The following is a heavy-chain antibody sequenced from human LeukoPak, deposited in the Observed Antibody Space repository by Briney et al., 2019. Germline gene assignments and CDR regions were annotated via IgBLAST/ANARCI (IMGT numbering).Heavy chain of an antibody. Sequence: GGSLRLSCAASGFTFSSYGMHWVRQAPGKGLEWVALIWYDGSNEYYADSVKGRFTISRDNSKNTLYLQMNSLRAEDTAVYYCARVRTSKRGYSYGLPDYWGQGTLVTVSS. CDR3: ARVRTSKRGYSYGLPDY. CDR2: IWYDGSNE. V-gene: IGHV3-33*01. CDR1: GFTFSSYG. J-gene: IGHJ4*02. D-gene: IGHD5-18*01.